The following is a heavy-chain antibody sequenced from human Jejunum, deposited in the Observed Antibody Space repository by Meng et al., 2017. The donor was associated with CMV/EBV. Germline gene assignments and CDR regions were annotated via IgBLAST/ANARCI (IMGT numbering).Heavy chain of an antibody. CDR2: IKQDGSEK. Sequence: RLAWAASGFTVSGYWLSWVRQAPGKGLEWVANIKQDGSEKYYVDSVKGRFTISRDNAKNSLYLQMNSLRVEDTAVYYCARDATIFGVWGQGTLVTVSS. D-gene: IGHD3-3*01. CDR3: ARDATIFGV. V-gene: IGHV3-7*01. CDR1: GFTVSGYW. J-gene: IGHJ4*02.